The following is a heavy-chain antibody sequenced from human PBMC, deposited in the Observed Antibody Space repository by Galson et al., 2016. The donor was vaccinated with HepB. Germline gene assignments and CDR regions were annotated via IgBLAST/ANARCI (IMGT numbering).Heavy chain of an antibody. Sequence: GGNTDYADSVRGRFTMSRDSSKNTVDLQMNSLRAEDTAVYFCAKGTTYSTSRGPNDYWGQGTLVIVSS. V-gene: IGHV3-23*01. CDR3: AKGTTYSTSRGPNDY. D-gene: IGHD5-18*01. CDR2: GGNT. J-gene: IGHJ4*02.